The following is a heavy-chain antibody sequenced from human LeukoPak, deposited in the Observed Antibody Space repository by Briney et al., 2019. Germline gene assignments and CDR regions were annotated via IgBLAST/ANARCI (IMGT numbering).Heavy chain of an antibody. CDR2: INPDSGGT. CDR3: AGGRSRSWYVY. J-gene: IGHJ4*02. Sequence: ASVKVSCKASGYTFTGYYVHWLRQAPGQGLEWMGWINPDSGGTNYAQKFQGRVTMTGDTSISTAYMELSSLRSDDMAVYYCAGGRSRSWYVYWGQGTLVTVSS. CDR1: GYTFTGYY. V-gene: IGHV1-2*02. D-gene: IGHD6-13*01.